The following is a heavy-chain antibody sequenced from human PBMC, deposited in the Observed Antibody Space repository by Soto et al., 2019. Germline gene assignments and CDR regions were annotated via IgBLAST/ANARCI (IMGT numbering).Heavy chain of an antibody. CDR2: ISWNSSRI. V-gene: IGHV3-9*01. Sequence: PGGSLRLSCAASGFTFDDYAMHWVRQAPGKGLEWVSGISWNSSRIDYADSVKGRFTISRDNAKNSLYLQMNSLGAEDTAFYFCAKDSGVWGNYRPHDAFDFWGQGT. D-gene: IGHD3-16*02. J-gene: IGHJ3*01. CDR1: GFTFDDYA. CDR3: AKDSGVWGNYRPHDAFDF.